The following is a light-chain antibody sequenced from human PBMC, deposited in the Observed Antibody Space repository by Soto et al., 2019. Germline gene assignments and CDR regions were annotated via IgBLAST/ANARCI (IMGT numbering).Light chain of an antibody. CDR2: SAS. CDR1: QDLSNY. J-gene: IGKJ1*01. Sequence: HFTQSPSLRSASVGAPAPLPCRASQDLSNYLAWYQQKPGKAPDLLIYSASTLQSGVPARFSGSVSGTDFTLTISSLEHEDFAVYFCQQYGDRTRTFGQGTKVDIK. V-gene: IGKV1-9*01. CDR3: QQYGDRTRT.